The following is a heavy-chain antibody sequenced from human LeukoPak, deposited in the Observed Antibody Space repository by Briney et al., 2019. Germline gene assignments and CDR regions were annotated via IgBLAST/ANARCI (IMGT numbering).Heavy chain of an antibody. Sequence: PSETLSLTCSVSGGSISSGTYYWSWIRQPAGKGLEWIGRIYSSGSTNYNPSLKSRVTISVDTSKNQFSLKLSSVTAADTAVYYCARGTPKYNYVWGSYRVRAAYVNYMDVWGKGTTVTVSS. CDR2: IYSSGST. V-gene: IGHV4-61*02. D-gene: IGHD3-16*02. CDR3: ARGTPKYNYVWGSYRVRAAYVNYMDV. CDR1: GGSISSGTYY. J-gene: IGHJ6*03.